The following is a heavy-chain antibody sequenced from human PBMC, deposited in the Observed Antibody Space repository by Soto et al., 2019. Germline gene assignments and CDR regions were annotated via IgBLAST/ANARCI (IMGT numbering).Heavy chain of an antibody. CDR1: GFTFSSYA. CDR3: ARERNEDHQNFDY. J-gene: IGHJ4*02. CDR2: ISYDGSNK. D-gene: IGHD1-1*01. V-gene: IGHV3-30-3*01. Sequence: QVQLVESGGGVVQPGRSLRLSCAASGFTFSSYAMHWVRQAPGKGLEWVAVISYDGSNKYYADSVKGRFTISRDNSKKTLYLQMNSLRAEDTAVYYCARERNEDHQNFDYWGQGTLVTVSS.